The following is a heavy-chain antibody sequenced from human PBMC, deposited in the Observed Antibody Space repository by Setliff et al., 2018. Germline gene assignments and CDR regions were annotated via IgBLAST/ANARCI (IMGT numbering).Heavy chain of an antibody. Sequence: SVKVSCKASGGTFSSYAISWVRQAPGQGLEWMGGIIPIFGTANYAQKFQGRVTITTDESTSTAYMELSSLRSDDTAVYYCARVTLSYCSGGSCYGMDVWGQGTTVTVSS. CDR3: ARVTLSYCSGGSCYGMDV. J-gene: IGHJ6*02. CDR2: IIPIFGTA. D-gene: IGHD2-15*01. CDR1: GGTFSSYA. V-gene: IGHV1-69*05.